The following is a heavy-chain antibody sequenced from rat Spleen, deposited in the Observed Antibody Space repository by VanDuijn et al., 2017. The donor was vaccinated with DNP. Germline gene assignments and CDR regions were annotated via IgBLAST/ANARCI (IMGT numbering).Heavy chain of an antibody. V-gene: IGHV3-1*01. CDR2: ISYSGST. CDR3: ARQPSGMDY. J-gene: IGHJ2*01. D-gene: IGHD1-4*01. Sequence: EVQLQESGPGLVKPSQSLSLTCSVTGYSITGNYWGWIRKFPGNKMEYIGHISYSGSTSYNPSLESRISITRDTSKNQFFLHLNSVTTADTATYYCARQPSGMDYWGQGVMVIVSS. CDR1: GYSITGNY.